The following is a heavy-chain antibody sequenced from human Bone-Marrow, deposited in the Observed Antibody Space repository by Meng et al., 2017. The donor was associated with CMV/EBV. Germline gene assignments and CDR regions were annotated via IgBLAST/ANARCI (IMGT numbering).Heavy chain of an antibody. D-gene: IGHD3-3*01. CDR1: GGSISSYY. J-gene: IGHJ6*02. V-gene: IGHV4-59*01. CDR3: ARVSPPNTIWSGLYYGMDV. Sequence: SEPLSLTCTVSGGSISSYYWSWIRQPPGKGLEWIGYIYYSGSTNYNPSLKSRVTISVDTSKNQFSLKLSSVTAADTAVYYCARVSPPNTIWSGLYYGMDVWGQGTTVTVSS. CDR2: IYYSGST.